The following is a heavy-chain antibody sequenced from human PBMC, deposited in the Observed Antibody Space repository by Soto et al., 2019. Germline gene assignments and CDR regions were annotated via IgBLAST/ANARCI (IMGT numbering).Heavy chain of an antibody. CDR3: ARDHELNYYYMDV. D-gene: IGHD1-26*01. Sequence: ASVKVSCKASGYTFTSYYMHWVRQAPGQGLEWMGIINPSGGSTSYAQKFQGRVTTTRDTSTSTVYMELSSLRSEDTAVYYCARDHELNYYYMDVWGKGTTVTVSS. CDR1: GYTFTSYY. CDR2: INPSGGST. J-gene: IGHJ6*03. V-gene: IGHV1-46*03.